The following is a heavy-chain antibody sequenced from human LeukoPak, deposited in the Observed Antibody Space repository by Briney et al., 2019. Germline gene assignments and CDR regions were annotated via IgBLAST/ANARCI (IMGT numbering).Heavy chain of an antibody. V-gene: IGHV3-21*01. CDR2: ISSSSSYI. J-gene: IGHJ3*02. Sequence: GGSLRLSCAASGFTFSSYTMNWVRQAPGKGLEWVSSISSSSSYIYYADSVKGRFTISRDNAKNSPYLQMNSLRAEDTAVYYCARVYDSRTFDIWGQGTMVTVSS. D-gene: IGHD3-22*01. CDR1: GFTFSSYT. CDR3: ARVYDSRTFDI.